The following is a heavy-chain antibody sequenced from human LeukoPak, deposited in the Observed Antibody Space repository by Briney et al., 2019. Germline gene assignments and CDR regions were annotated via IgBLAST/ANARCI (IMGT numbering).Heavy chain of an antibody. V-gene: IGHV3-23*01. CDR3: AKVSSPLVDTAMVTEDY. Sequence: PGGSLRLSCAASGFTFSSYAMSWVRQAPGKGLEWVSAISGSGGSTYYADSVKGRFTISRDNSKNTLYLQMNSLRAEDTAVYYCAKVSSPLVDTAMVTEDYWGQGTLVTVSS. CDR1: GFTFSSYA. CDR2: ISGSGGST. J-gene: IGHJ4*02. D-gene: IGHD5-18*01.